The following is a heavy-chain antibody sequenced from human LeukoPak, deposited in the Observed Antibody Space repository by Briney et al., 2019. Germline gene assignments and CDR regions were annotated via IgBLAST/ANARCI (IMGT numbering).Heavy chain of an antibody. J-gene: IGHJ6*03. Sequence: SETLSLTCAVYGGSFSGYYWSWIRQPPGKGLEWIGEINHSGSTNYNPSLKSRVTMSVDTSKNQFSLKVNSMTAADTAVYYCARVDDYYYYYMDVWGKGTTVTVSS. D-gene: IGHD2-2*03. CDR2: INHSGST. CDR3: ARVDDYYYYYMDV. CDR1: GGSFSGYY. V-gene: IGHV4-34*01.